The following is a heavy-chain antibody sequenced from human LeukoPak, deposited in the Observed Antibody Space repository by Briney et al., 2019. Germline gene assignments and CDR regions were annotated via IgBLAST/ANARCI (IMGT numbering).Heavy chain of an antibody. CDR3: ASSRDYDILTGRVDY. V-gene: IGHV3-21*01. D-gene: IGHD3-9*01. J-gene: IGHJ4*02. Sequence: GGSLRLSCSASGFTFSNYKMNWVRQAPGKGLEWVSSISSSSSYIYYADSVKSRFTISRDSAKNSLYLQMNSLRAEDTAVYYCASSRDYDILTGRVDYWGQGTLVTVSS. CDR2: ISSSSSYI. CDR1: GFTFSNYK.